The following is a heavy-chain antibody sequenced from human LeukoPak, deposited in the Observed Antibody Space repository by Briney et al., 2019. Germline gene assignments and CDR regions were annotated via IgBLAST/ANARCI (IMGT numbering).Heavy chain of an antibody. J-gene: IGHJ4*02. V-gene: IGHV1-18*01. D-gene: IGHD3-10*01. CDR3: ARVEVRGVIIPDHFDY. CDR2: ISAYNGNT. CDR1: GYTFTSYG. Sequence: ASVKLSCEASGYTFTSYGISWVRQPPGQGLEWMGWISAYNGNTNYAQKLQGRVTMTTDTSTSTAYIELRSLRSDDTAVYYCARVEVRGVIIPDHFDYWGQGSLATVSS.